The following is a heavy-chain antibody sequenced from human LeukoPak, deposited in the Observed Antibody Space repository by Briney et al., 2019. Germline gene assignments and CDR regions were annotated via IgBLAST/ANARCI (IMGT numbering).Heavy chain of an antibody. CDR3: ARDNSAISDCSSASCFHFNY. D-gene: IGHD2-2*01. Sequence: GASVKVSCKASGYTFTRYGITWVRQAPGQGLEWIGWISAYNGNTNYAHKVQGRVTMTTDTSTSTAYMELRSLSSDDTAVYYCARDNSAISDCSSASCFHFNYWGQGTLVTVSS. CDR1: GYTFTRYG. V-gene: IGHV1-18*01. J-gene: IGHJ4*02. CDR2: ISAYNGNT.